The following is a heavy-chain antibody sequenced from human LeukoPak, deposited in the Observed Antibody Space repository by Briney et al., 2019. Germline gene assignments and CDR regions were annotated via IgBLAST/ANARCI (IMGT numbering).Heavy chain of an antibody. J-gene: IGHJ1*01. Sequence: SVTVSCKASGGTFSRHTISWVRQSPGQGLEWMGGITPMFGTSNYAQKFRGRVTITADESTSTAYVELSSLRSEDTAVYYCARDSSEFRSLLFHWGQGTLVTVSS. CDR2: ITPMFGTS. V-gene: IGHV1-69*13. D-gene: IGHD1-14*01. CDR3: ARDSSEFRSLLFH. CDR1: GGTFSRHT.